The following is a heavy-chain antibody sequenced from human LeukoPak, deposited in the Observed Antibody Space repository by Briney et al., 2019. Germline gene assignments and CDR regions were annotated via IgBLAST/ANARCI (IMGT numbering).Heavy chain of an antibody. CDR3: ARVSGSGWYRPHYYYMDV. D-gene: IGHD6-19*01. Sequence: SGGSLRLSCAASGFTFSSYAMHWVRQAPGKGLEWVAVISYDGSNKYYADSVKGRFTISRDNSKNTLYLQMNSLRAEDTAVYYCARVSGSGWYRPHYYYMDVWGKGTTVTVSS. CDR2: ISYDGSNK. J-gene: IGHJ6*03. V-gene: IGHV3-30-3*01. CDR1: GFTFSSYA.